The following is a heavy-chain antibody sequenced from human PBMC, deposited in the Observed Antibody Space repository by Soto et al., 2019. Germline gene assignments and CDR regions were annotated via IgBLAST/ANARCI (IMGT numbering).Heavy chain of an antibody. J-gene: IGHJ3*02. V-gene: IGHV1-24*01. CDR3: ATTCAVLFAYDI. CDR2: FDPEDGET. Sequence: ASVKVSCKVSGYTLTELSMHWVRQAPGKGLEWMGSFDPEDGETIYAQKFQGRVTMTEDTSTDTAYLELSSLRSEDTAVYYCATTCAVLFAYDIWGQGTMVTVSS. CDR1: GYTLTELS. D-gene: IGHD1-1*01.